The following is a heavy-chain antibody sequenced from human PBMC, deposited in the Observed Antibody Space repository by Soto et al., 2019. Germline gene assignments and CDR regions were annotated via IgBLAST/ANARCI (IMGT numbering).Heavy chain of an antibody. D-gene: IGHD1-26*01. CDR3: ARASQYSGRKQNYYYYGMDV. CDR2: IIPIFGTA. J-gene: IGHJ6*02. V-gene: IGHV1-69*01. Sequence: QVQLVQSGAEVKKPGSSVKVSCKASGGTFSSYAISWVRQAPGQGLEWMGGIIPIFGTANYAQKFQGRVTITADESTSTAYMELSRLRSEDTAVYYCARASQYSGRKQNYYYYGMDVWGQGTTVTVSS. CDR1: GGTFSSYA.